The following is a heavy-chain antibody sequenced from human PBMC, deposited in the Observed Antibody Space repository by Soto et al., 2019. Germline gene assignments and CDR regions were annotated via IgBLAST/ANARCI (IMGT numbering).Heavy chain of an antibody. Sequence: ASVKVSCKASGYTFTTYGFNWVRQAPGQGLEWMGWISPYNGDTNYAQNFQGRVTLTTDTSTSTAYMELRSLTSDDTAVYYCARTPRAQMIVLEAATRFDYWGQGTLVTVSS. D-gene: IGHD2-15*01. CDR1: GYTFTTYG. J-gene: IGHJ4*02. CDR3: ARTPRAQMIVLEAATRFDY. CDR2: ISPYNGDT. V-gene: IGHV1-18*04.